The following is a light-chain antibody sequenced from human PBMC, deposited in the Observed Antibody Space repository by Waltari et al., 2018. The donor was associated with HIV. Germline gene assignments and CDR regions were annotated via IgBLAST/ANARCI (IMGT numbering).Light chain of an antibody. Sequence: QSALTQPASVSGSPGQSITISCTGTSSDVGSYNLVSWYQQHPGKAPKLMIYERSKRPSGVSNLFSGSKSGNTASLTISGLQAEDEADYYCCSYAGSSTFEVFGGGTKLTVL. CDR3: CSYAGSSTFEV. J-gene: IGLJ2*01. CDR1: SSDVGSYNL. CDR2: ERS. V-gene: IGLV2-23*03.